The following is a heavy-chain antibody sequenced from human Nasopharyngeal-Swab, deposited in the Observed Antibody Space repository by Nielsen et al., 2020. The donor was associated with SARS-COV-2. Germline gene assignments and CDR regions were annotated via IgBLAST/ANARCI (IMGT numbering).Heavy chain of an antibody. V-gene: IGHV5-51*01. D-gene: IGHD3-22*01. J-gene: IGHJ3*02. CDR3: ARTAIEGGYYRGDAFDI. CDR2: IYPGDSDT. CDR1: GYRFISYW. Sequence: GGSLRLSCKGSGYRFISYWIGWVRQMPGKGLEWMGIIYPGDSDTRYSPSFQGQVTISADKSISIAYLQWSSLKASDTAMYYCARTAIEGGYYRGDAFDIWGQGTMVTVSS.